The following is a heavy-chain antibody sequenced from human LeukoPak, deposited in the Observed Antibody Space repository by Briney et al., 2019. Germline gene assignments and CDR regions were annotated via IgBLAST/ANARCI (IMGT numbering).Heavy chain of an antibody. CDR1: GFTFSSNG. J-gene: IGHJ5*02. CDR2: IWYDGSNK. V-gene: IGHV3-33*01. Sequence: GGSLRLSCAASGFTFSSNGMHWVRQAPGKGLEWVAVIWYDGSNKYYADSVKGRFTISRDNSKNTLYLQMNSLRAEDTAVYYCARESGWYFPRNWFDPWGQGTLVTVSS. CDR3: ARESGWYFPRNWFDP. D-gene: IGHD6-19*01.